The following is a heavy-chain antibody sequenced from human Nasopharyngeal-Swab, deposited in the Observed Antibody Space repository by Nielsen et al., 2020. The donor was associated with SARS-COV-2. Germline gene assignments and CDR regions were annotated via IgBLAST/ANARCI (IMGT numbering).Heavy chain of an antibody. CDR3: ARQFTGGGENDY. D-gene: IGHD2-8*02. J-gene: IGHJ4*02. V-gene: IGHV5-10-1*01. CDR2: IDPSDSDT. Sequence: KVSCKGSGYSFTSYWIGWVRQMPGKGLEWMGRIDPSDSDTNYSPSCQGHVTISVDKSTSTAYLQWSSLKASDTAMYYCARQFTGGGENDYWGQGTLVTVSS. CDR1: GYSFTSYW.